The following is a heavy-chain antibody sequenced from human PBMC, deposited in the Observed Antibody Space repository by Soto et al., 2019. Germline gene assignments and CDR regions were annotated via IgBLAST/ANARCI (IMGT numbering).Heavy chain of an antibody. D-gene: IGHD5-18*01. V-gene: IGHV4-30-4*01. CDR2: IYYSGST. Sequence: SETLSLTCTVSGGSISSGDYYWSWIRQPPGKGLEWIGYIYYSGSTYYNPSLKSRVTISVDTSKNQFSLKLSSVTAADTAVYYCARDGGYAYYYGMDVWGQGTTVTVSS. CDR1: GGSISSGDYY. CDR3: ARDGGYAYYYGMDV. J-gene: IGHJ6*02.